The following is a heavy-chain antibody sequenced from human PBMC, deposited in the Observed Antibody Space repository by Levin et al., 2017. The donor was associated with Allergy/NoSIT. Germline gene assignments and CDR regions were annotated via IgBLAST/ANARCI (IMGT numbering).Heavy chain of an antibody. J-gene: IGHJ6*02. D-gene: IGHD4-11*01. Sequence: SETLSLTCTVSGGSISSGGYYWSWIRQHPGKGLEWIGYIYYSGSTYYNPSLKSRVTISVDTSKNQFSLKLSSVTAADTAVYYCARDRYRGNMDVWGQGTTVTVSS. CDR3: ARDRYRGNMDV. V-gene: IGHV4-31*03. CDR1: GGSISSGGYY. CDR2: IYYSGST.